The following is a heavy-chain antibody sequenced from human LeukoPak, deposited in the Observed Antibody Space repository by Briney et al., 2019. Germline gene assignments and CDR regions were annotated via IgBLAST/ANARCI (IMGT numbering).Heavy chain of an antibody. J-gene: IGHJ4*02. CDR1: GYTFSSYS. Sequence: GASVKVSCKASGYTFSSYSISWVRQAPGQGLEWMGWISAYDGNTNYARKFQGRVTMTTDTSTNTAYMELRSLRSGDTAVYYCASGEYSSSWYSHYWGQGTLVTVSS. CDR2: ISAYDGNT. V-gene: IGHV1-18*01. CDR3: ASGEYSSSWYSHY. D-gene: IGHD6-13*01.